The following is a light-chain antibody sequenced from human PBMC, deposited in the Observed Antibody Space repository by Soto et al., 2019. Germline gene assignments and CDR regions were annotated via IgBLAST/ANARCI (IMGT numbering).Light chain of an antibody. CDR2: TAS. V-gene: IGKV1-5*03. J-gene: IGKJ1*01. Sequence: DIQMTQSPSTLSASVGDRVTITCRASQRIGNRLAWYQQKPGKAPKLLIYTASSLESGVPSRFSGSGSGTEFTLTISSLQPDDSATYYCQLFNSYSWTFGQGTKVEIK. CDR1: QRIGNR. CDR3: QLFNSYSWT.